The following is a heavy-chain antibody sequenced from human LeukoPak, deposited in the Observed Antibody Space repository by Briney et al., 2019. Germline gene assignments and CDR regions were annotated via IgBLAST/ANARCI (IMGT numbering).Heavy chain of an antibody. Sequence: PGGSLRLSCAASGFTFSSYVMGWVRQAPARGLEWVSSISGSGNRTFYADSVKGRFTVSRDNSKNTLYLQMNSLRAEDTAVYYCAKDRWLRSPSTLDYWGQGTLVTVSS. V-gene: IGHV3-23*01. CDR3: AKDRWLRSPSTLDY. J-gene: IGHJ4*02. D-gene: IGHD5-12*01. CDR1: GFTFSSYV. CDR2: ISGSGNRT.